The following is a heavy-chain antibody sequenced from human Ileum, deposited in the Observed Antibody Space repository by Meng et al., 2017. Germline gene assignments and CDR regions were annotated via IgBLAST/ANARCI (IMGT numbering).Heavy chain of an antibody. CDR2: IYLAGSP. Sequence: VQLPEPCPGLVGPSGTLSPPCTVSGGSISSSFYWSWVRQSPGKGLEWIGQIYLAGSPNYNPSLESRVTISVDKSKNQFSLRLTSVTAADTAIFYCVRHGGKYFDSWGQGTLVTVSS. CDR1: GGSISSSFY. J-gene: IGHJ4*02. D-gene: IGHD2-15*01. V-gene: IGHV4-4*02. CDR3: VRHGGKYFDS.